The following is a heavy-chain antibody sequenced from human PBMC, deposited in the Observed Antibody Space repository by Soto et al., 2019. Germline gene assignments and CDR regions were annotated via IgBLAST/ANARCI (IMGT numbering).Heavy chain of an antibody. V-gene: IGHV3-66*01. Sequence: EVQLVESGGGLVQPGGSLRLSCAASGFTVSSNYMSWVRQAPGKGLEWVSVIYSGGSTYYADSVKGRFTISRDNSKTALYLQMNSLRAEATAVYYCARDWANSSGWYGPFNWGQGTLVTVS. D-gene: IGHD6-19*01. CDR3: ARDWANSSGWYGPFN. J-gene: IGHJ4*02. CDR1: GFTVSSNY. CDR2: IYSGGST.